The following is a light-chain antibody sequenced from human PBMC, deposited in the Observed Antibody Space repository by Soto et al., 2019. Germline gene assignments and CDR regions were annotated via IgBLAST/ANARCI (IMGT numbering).Light chain of an antibody. V-gene: IGKV1-17*01. CDR2: AAS. CDR1: QGIRND. Sequence: IQMTQSPSSLSASVGDRVTITCRASQGIRNDLGWYQQKPGKAPKRLIYAASSLQSGVPSRFSGSGSGTEFTLTISSMPTADFAHYYCPPHHSYPRRFGQGTKGDIK. J-gene: IGKJ1*01. CDR3: PPHHSYPRR.